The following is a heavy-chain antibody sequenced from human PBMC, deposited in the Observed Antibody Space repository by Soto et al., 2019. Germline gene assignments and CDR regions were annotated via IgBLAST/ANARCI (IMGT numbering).Heavy chain of an antibody. Sequence: PSDSQPHTCTDTSRANSGATVFCDWVRQPPGKGLEWIGNVDYSGTAYFSPSLATRVTFHVDTSKNQFSLTLYSVTAADTAVYYCARITGRHLDYWGQGTLVTVSS. J-gene: IGHJ4*02. CDR1: SRANSGATVF. V-gene: IGHV4-39*01. CDR2: VDYSGTA. D-gene: IGHD1-20*01. CDR3: ARITGRHLDY.